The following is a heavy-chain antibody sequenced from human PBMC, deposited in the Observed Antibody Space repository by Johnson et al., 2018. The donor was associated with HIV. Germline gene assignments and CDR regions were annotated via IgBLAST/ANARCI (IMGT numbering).Heavy chain of an antibody. Sequence: QVQLVESGGGVVRPGGSLRLSCAASGFTLDDYGMSWVRQAPGKGLEWVAVISYDGSNKYYAASVKGRFTISRDNAKNTLYLHMNSLRAEDTAVYSCARNSRNDAFDIWGQGTMVTVSS. J-gene: IGHJ3*02. V-gene: IGHV3-30*03. CDR2: ISYDGSNK. CDR3: ARNSRNDAFDI. D-gene: IGHD2/OR15-2a*01. CDR1: GFTLDDYG.